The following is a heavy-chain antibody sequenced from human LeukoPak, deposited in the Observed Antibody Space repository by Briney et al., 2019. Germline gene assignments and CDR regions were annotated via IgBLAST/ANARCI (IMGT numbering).Heavy chain of an antibody. J-gene: IGHJ4*02. CDR2: IYHSGST. V-gene: IGHV4-38-2*02. CDR1: GYSISSGYY. Sequence: SETLSLTCTVSGYSISSGYYWGWIRQPPGKGLEWIGSIYHSGSTYYNPSLKSRVTISVDTSKNQFSLKLCSVTAADTAVYYCARDLYGDRPFDYWGQGTLVTVSS. CDR3: ARDLYGDRPFDY. D-gene: IGHD4-17*01.